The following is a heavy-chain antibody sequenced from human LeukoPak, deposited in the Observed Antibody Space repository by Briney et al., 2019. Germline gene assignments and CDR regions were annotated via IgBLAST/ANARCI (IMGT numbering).Heavy chain of an antibody. V-gene: IGHV4-4*07. CDR1: GGSISSYY. Sequence: SETLSLTCPVSGGSISSYYWSWIRQPAGKGLEWIGRIYTSGSTNYNPSLESRVTMSVDTSKNQFSLKLSSVTAADTAVYYCAREDSSGYYYGAFDIWGQGTMVTVSS. CDR2: IYTSGST. CDR3: AREDSSGYYYGAFDI. D-gene: IGHD3-22*01. J-gene: IGHJ3*02.